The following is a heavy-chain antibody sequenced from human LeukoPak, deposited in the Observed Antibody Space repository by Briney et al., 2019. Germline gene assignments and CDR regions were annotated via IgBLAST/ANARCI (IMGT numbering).Heavy chain of an antibody. CDR1: GFTFSTYN. CDR3: ARGREYCSGGSCYQGGAFDI. V-gene: IGHV3-21*01. J-gene: IGHJ3*02. Sequence: GGSLRLSCAASGFTFSTYNMNWVRQAPGKGLEWVSSISSSRSSIYYSDSVKGRFTISRDNAENSLYLQMNNLRADDTAVYYCARGREYCSGGSCYQGGAFDIWGQGTMVTVSS. CDR2: ISSSRSSI. D-gene: IGHD2-15*01.